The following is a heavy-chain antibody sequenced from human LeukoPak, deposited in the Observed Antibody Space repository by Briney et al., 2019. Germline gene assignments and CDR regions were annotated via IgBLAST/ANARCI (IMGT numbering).Heavy chain of an antibody. CDR2: ISYSGST. J-gene: IGHJ6*03. CDR3: ASLQYYYYYMDV. Sequence: SETLSLTCTVSSGSVSSGGYYWSWIRQHPAKGLEWIGYISYSGSTYYNPSLKSRLTIALDTSENQFSLNLNSVTAADTAIYYCASLQYYYYYMDVWGQGTLVTVSS. V-gene: IGHV4-31*03. CDR1: SGSVSSGGYY.